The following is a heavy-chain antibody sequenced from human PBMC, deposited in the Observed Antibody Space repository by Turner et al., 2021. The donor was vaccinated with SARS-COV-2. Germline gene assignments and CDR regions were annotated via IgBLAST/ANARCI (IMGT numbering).Heavy chain of an antibody. CDR3: ARLNYDFWSGYYTGWFDP. J-gene: IGHJ5*02. Sequence: QVQLLESGPGLVKPSETLSITCTVSGGSISRYYWTWIRQPPGKGLEWIGYLYYSGSTNYNPSLKSRVTMSVDTSKNQFSLKLSSVTAADTAVYYWARLNYDFWSGYYTGWFDPWGQGTLVIVSS. D-gene: IGHD3-3*01. CDR2: LYYSGST. V-gene: IGHV4-59*08. CDR1: GGSISRYY.